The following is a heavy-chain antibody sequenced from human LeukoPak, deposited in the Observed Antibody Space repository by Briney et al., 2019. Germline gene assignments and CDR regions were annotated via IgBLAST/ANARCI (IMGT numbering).Heavy chain of an antibody. CDR2: IYYSGST. D-gene: IGHD3-9*01. Sequence: SETLSLTCTVSGGSISSSSYYWGWLRQPPGTGLEWLGSIYYSGSTYYNPSLKSRVTISVDTAKNQCSRKLRSVTAAEAAVYYCARRVNYDILVIWFDPWGQGTLVTVSS. V-gene: IGHV4-39*01. CDR1: GGSISSSSYY. J-gene: IGHJ5*02. CDR3: ARRVNYDILVIWFDP.